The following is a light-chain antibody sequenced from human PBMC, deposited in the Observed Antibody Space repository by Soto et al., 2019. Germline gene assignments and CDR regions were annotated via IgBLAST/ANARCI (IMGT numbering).Light chain of an antibody. CDR2: EVS. V-gene: IGLV2-14*01. CDR3: SSDTGSKIV. J-gene: IGLJ3*02. Sequence: QSALTQPASVSGSPGQSINLSCTGTSSDVGGYNYVSWYHQHTGKAPKFMIYEVSNRPSGVSSRFSGSKSGNTASLTISGLQAEDEADYYCSSDTGSKIVFGGGTKLTVL. CDR1: SSDVGGYNY.